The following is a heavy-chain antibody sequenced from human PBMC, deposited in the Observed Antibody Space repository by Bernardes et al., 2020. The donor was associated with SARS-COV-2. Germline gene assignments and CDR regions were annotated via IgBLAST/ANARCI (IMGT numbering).Heavy chain of an antibody. Sequence: SETLSLTCAVSGYSISSGYYWGWIRQPPGKGLEWIGSIYHSGSTYYNPSLKSRVTISVDTSKNQFSLKLSSVTAADTAVYYCARVAGWDIVVVVAAHGVYYIDYWGQGTLVTVSS. CDR1: GYSISSGYY. V-gene: IGHV4-38-2*01. CDR2: IYHSGST. J-gene: IGHJ4*02. D-gene: IGHD2-15*01. CDR3: ARVAGWDIVVVVAAHGVYYIDY.